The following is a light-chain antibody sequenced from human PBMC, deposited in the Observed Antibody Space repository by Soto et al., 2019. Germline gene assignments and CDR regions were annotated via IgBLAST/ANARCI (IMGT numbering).Light chain of an antibody. J-gene: IGLJ2*01. CDR1: SSNIGSNF. Sequence: QSVLTQPPSASGTPGLRVTISCSGSSSNIGSNFVYWYQHLPGAAPKLLIYGTHQRPSGVPDRFSASKSGAAASLAISGLRSEDEADYYYVSWDGTLNSLLFGGGTKLTVL. CDR3: VSWDGTLNSLL. CDR2: GTH. V-gene: IGLV1-47*01.